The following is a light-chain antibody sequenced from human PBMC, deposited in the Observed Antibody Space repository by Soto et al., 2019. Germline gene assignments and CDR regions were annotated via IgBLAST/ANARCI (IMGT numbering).Light chain of an antibody. V-gene: IGKV1-8*01. CDR2: AAS. Sequence: AIRMTQSPSSLSASTGDRVTITCRASQVISSYLAWYQQKPGKAPKLLIYAASTLQSGVPSRLSGSVSGTDFTLTISCLQSEDFATYYCQQYYSYPITFGQGTRLEIK. J-gene: IGKJ5*01. CDR1: QVISSY. CDR3: QQYYSYPIT.